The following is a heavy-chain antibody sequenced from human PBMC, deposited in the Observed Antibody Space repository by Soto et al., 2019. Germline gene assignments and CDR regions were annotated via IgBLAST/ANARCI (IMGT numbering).Heavy chain of an antibody. Sequence: GGSLRLSCAASGFTFSSYWMSWVRQAPGKGLEWVANIKQDGSEKYYVDSVKGRFTISRDNAKNSLYLQMNSLRSEDTAVYYFAIDPTNWNYLDYWGQGTLVTVSS. D-gene: IGHD1-1*01. CDR1: GFTFSSYW. V-gene: IGHV3-7*05. J-gene: IGHJ4*02. CDR2: IKQDGSEK. CDR3: AIDPTNWNYLDY.